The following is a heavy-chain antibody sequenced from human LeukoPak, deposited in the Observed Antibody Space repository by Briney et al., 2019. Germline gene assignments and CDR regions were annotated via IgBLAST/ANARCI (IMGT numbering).Heavy chain of an antibody. CDR1: GGSISSISSNNYH. CDR2: IYYSGST. V-gene: IGHV4-39*01. CDR3: ARVQKSNSGYYYLADS. Sequence: SETLSLTCIVSGGSISSISSNNYHWGWIRQPPGKGLEWIGSIYYSGSTYYNPSLKSRVTISVDTSKNQFSLQLTSVTVADTAVCYCARVQKSNSGYYYLADSWGPGTLVPVSS. J-gene: IGHJ4*02. D-gene: IGHD3-22*01.